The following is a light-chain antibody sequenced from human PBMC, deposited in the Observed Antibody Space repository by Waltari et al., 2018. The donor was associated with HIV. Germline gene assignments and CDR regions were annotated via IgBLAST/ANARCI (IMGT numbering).Light chain of an antibody. CDR1: SSHIGSNN. J-gene: IGLJ3*02. CDR2: SNN. Sequence: QSVLTQPPSASGTPGQRVTISCSGSSSHIGSNNVNWYQQFPGTAPKLLIYSNNQRPSGVPDRFSGSKSGTSASLAISGLQSDDEADYYCAAWDDSLNGPVFGGGTKLTVL. V-gene: IGLV1-44*01. CDR3: AAWDDSLNGPV.